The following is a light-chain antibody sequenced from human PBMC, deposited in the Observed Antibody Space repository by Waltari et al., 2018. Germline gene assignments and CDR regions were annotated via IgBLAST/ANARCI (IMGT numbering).Light chain of an antibody. CDR1: QGISNA. J-gene: IGKJ3*01. CDR2: AAS. V-gene: IGKV1-17*01. Sequence: DIQMTQSPSSLSASVGNKVTIPCRASQGISNALAWYQQKPGKAPKLLSYAASSLQSGVPSRFSGSGSGTDFTLTISSLQPEDFAVYYCQQRNSYPFTFGPGTKLDIK. CDR3: QQRNSYPFT.